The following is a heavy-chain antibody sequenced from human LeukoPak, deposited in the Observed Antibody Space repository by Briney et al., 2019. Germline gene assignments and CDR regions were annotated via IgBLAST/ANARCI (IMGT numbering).Heavy chain of an antibody. D-gene: IGHD3-10*01. Sequence: ASVKVSCKASGYTFTSYGISWVRQAPGQGLEWMGFINPSGGSTSYAQKFQGRVTMTRDTSTSTVYMELSSLRSEDTAVYYCARNVGSGFDIWGQGTMVTVSS. CDR1: GYTFTSYG. J-gene: IGHJ3*02. CDR3: ARNVGSGFDI. CDR2: INPSGGST. V-gene: IGHV1-46*01.